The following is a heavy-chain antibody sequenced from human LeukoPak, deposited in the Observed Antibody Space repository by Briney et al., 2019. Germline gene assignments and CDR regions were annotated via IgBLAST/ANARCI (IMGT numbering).Heavy chain of an antibody. J-gene: IGHJ6*03. CDR2: INPNSGGT. D-gene: IGHD3-10*01. CDR1: GYTFTGYY. CDR3: ARPMGSGNYYYYYMDV. V-gene: IGHV1-2*02. Sequence: ASVKVSCKASGYTFTGYYMHWVRQAPGQGLEWMGWINPNSGGTNHAQKFQGRVTMTRDTSISTAYMELSRLRSDDTAVYYCARPMGSGNYYYYYMDVWGKGTTVTVSS.